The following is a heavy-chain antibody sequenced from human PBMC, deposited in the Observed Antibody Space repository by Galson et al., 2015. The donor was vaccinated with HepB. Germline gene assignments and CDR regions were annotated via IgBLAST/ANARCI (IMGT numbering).Heavy chain of an antibody. J-gene: IGHJ4*02. Sequence: SLRLSCAASGFTFSSYGMHWVRQAPGKGPEWVAVIYYDGSNKYYADSVKGRCTITRDNPKNTRYMQMNRLRAKDTAVYYCAKTSQVAGDFDYWGQGTLVTVSS. CDR3: AKTSQVAGDFDY. CDR2: IYYDGSNK. V-gene: IGHV3-30*18. CDR1: GFTFSSYG. D-gene: IGHD6-19*01.